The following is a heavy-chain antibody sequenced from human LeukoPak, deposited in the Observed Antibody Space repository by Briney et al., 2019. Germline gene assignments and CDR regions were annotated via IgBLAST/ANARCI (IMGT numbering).Heavy chain of an antibody. D-gene: IGHD3-9*01. CDR3: VRGRLYYDILTGFDDAFDM. CDR1: GFTFSNYW. V-gene: IGHV3-7*01. J-gene: IGHJ3*02. CDR2: IRQDENEK. Sequence: PGGSLRLSCAASGFTFSNYWMSWVRQAPGKGLEWVANIRQDENEKYYADSAKGRFTISRDNAKSSLYLQMNSLRVEDTAVFYCVRGRLYYDILTGFDDAFDMWGHGTMVTVSS.